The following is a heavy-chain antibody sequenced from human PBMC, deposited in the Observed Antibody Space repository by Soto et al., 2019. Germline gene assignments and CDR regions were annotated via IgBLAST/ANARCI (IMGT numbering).Heavy chain of an antibody. CDR1: GFTFSSYG. D-gene: IGHD2-2*01. CDR3: AKDMGMIVVVPAAMYYYYYGMDV. J-gene: IGHJ6*02. CDR2: ISYDGSNK. V-gene: IGHV3-30*18. Sequence: TGGSLRLSCAASGFTFSSYGIHWVRQAPGKGLEWVAVISYDGSNKYYADSVKGRFTISRDNSKNTLYLQMNSLRAEDTAVYYCAKDMGMIVVVPAAMYYYYYGMDVWGQGTTVTVSS.